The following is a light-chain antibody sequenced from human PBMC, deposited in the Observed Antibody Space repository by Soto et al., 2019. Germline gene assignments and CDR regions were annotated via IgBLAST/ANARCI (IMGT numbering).Light chain of an antibody. J-gene: IGKJ1*01. CDR1: QSVSSN. CDR3: QHYNNWLWT. CDR2: GGS. Sequence: EIVMTQSPATLSVSPGERATLSCRASQSVSSNLAWYQQKPGQAPRLLIFGGSTRATGIPARFSGSGSGTKFTLTISSLQAEDFAVYCCQHYNNWLWTFGQGTKVDIK. V-gene: IGKV3-15*01.